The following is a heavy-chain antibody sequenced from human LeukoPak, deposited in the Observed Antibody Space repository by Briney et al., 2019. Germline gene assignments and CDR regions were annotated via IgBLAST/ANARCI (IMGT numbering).Heavy chain of an antibody. D-gene: IGHD3-3*01. CDR3: ARVDFWSGLR. Sequence: SETLSLTCTVSGGSISSYYWSWIRQPPGKGLEGIGYIYYSGSTNYNPSLKSRVTISVDTSKIQFSLKLSSVTAADTAVYYCARVDFWSGLRWGQGTLVTVSS. V-gene: IGHV4-59*01. CDR1: GGSISSYY. CDR2: IYYSGST. J-gene: IGHJ4*02.